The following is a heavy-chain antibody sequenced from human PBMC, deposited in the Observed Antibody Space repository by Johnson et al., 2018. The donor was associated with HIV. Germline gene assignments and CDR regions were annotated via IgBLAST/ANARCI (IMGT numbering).Heavy chain of an antibody. CDR1: GFTFDDYA. V-gene: IGHV3-9*01. J-gene: IGHJ3*02. D-gene: IGHD2/OR15-2a*01. Sequence: QLLESGGGLVQPGRSLRLSCAASGFTFDDYAMHWVRQAPGKGLEWVSGISWNSGSIGYADSVKGRFTISRDNAKNSLYLQMNSLRAEDTALYYCAKAFLEDPSDAFDIWGQGTMVTVSS. CDR3: AKAFLEDPSDAFDI. CDR2: ISWNSGSI.